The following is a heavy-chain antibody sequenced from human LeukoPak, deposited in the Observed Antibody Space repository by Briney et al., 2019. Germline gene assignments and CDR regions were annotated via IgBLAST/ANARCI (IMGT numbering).Heavy chain of an antibody. D-gene: IGHD4-17*01. CDR2: INHSGST. Sequence: PSETLSLTCAVYGESFSGYYWSWIRQPPGKGLEWIGEINHSGSTNYNPSLKSRVTISVDTSKNQFSLKLSSVTAADTAVYYCARGGFDYGDYGETYWYFDLWGRGTLVTVSS. CDR3: ARGGFDYGDYGETYWYFDL. J-gene: IGHJ2*01. V-gene: IGHV4-34*01. CDR1: GESFSGYY.